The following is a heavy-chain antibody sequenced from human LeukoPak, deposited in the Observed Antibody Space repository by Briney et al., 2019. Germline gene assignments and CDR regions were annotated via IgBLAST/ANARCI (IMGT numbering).Heavy chain of an antibody. J-gene: IGHJ6*03. D-gene: IGHD3-10*01. CDR2: ISAYNGNT. CDR3: ARALVTMVRGVITKDYYYYYMDV. CDR1: GYTFTSYG. Sequence: GASVKVSCKASGYTFTSYGISWVRQAPGQGLEWMGWISAYNGNTNYAQKLQGRVTMTTDTSTSTAYMELRSLRSDDTAVYYCARALVTMVRGVITKDYYYYYMDVWGKGTTVPVSS. V-gene: IGHV1-18*01.